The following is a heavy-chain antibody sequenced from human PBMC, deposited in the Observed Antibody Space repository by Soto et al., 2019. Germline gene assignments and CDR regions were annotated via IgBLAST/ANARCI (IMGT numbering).Heavy chain of an antibody. CDR3: ARESNDILTRPPWVWYFDH. J-gene: IGHJ2*01. V-gene: IGHV4-34*01. Sequence: QVQLQQWGAGPLRPLETLSLTCGVSGGSFSGYYWAWIRQSPGKGLEWIGEINDRGSINYNPSLKSRVRISVDTSKTHCSLNLRSVTAPATSVYYCARESNDILTRPPWVWYFDHWGRGTLVTVSS. CDR2: INDRGSI. D-gene: IGHD3-9*01. CDR1: GGSFSGYY.